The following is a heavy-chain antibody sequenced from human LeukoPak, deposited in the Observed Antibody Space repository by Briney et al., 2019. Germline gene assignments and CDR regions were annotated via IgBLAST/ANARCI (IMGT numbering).Heavy chain of an antibody. CDR3: AKDYYYDSSGLEYYFDY. J-gene: IGHJ4*02. CDR1: GFTFDEYA. Sequence: PGGTLRLPCAFSGFTFDEYAMHWVRQPPGKGLVWVSLISWDCGSTYYADSVKGRFTKSRDNSKNSLYLQMNSLRTEDTALYYCAKDYYYDSSGLEYYFDYWGQGTLVTVSS. D-gene: IGHD3-22*01. V-gene: IGHV3-43*02. CDR2: ISWDCGST.